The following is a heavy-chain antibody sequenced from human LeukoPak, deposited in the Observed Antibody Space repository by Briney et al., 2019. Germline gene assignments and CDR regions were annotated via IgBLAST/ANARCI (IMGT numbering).Heavy chain of an antibody. Sequence: GGSLRLSCAASGFTFSSYWMHWVRQAPGKGLVGVSRIDSDGRSTGYADSVKGRFTISRDKAKNTLYLQMNSLRAEGPAVYYCARVRWGGLYYCDYGRQGALVSVFS. D-gene: IGHD3-16*01. CDR3: ARVRWGGLYYCDY. J-gene: IGHJ4*02. V-gene: IGHV3-74*01. CDR2: IDSDGRST. CDR1: GFTFSSYW.